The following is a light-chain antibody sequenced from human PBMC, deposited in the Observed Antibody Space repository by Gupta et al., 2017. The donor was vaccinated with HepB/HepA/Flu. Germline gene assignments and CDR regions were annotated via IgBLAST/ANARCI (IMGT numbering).Light chain of an antibody. CDR1: SSNIGSNY. V-gene: IGLV1-47*01. CDR3: AAWDDSLSGDVV. CDR2: RNN. Sequence: QSVLTQPPSASGTPGQRVTISCSGSSSNIGSNYVYWYQQLPGTAPKLLIYRNNQRPSGVPDRFSGSKSGTPASLAISGLRSEDEADYYCAAWDDSLSGDVVFGGGTKLTVL. J-gene: IGLJ2*01.